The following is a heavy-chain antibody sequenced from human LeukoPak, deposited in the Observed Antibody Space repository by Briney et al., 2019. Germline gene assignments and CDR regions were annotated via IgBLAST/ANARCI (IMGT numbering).Heavy chain of an antibody. CDR3: AVITGDHGYYFDY. Sequence: GGSLRLSCAASGFTFSSYSTNWVRQAPGKGLEWVSSISSSSSYIYYADSVKGRFTISRDNAKNSLYLQMNSLRAEDTAVYYCAVITGDHGYYFDYWGQGTLVTVSS. J-gene: IGHJ4*02. CDR1: GFTFSSYS. V-gene: IGHV3-21*01. CDR2: ISSSSSYI. D-gene: IGHD3-22*01.